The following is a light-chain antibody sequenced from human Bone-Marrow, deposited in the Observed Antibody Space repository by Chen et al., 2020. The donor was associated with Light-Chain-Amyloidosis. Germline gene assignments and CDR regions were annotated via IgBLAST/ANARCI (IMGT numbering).Light chain of an antibody. Sequence: SYVLTQPSSVSVAPGQTATIACGGNNIGSTSVHWYQQTPGQAPLLVVYDDSDRPSGIPGRLSGSTAGNTDTLTISRVEAGDEADYYCQVWDRSSDRPVFGGGTKLTVL. CDR1: NIGSTS. CDR2: DDS. J-gene: IGLJ3*02. CDR3: QVWDRSSDRPV. V-gene: IGLV3-21*02.